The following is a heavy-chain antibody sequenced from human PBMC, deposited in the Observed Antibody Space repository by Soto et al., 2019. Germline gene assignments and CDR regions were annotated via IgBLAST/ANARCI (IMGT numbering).Heavy chain of an antibody. J-gene: IGHJ5*02. CDR1: EYTFTSYY. V-gene: IGHV1-46*01. Sequence: QVQLVQSGAEVKKPGASVKVSCRPSEYTFTSYYMHWVRQAPGQGLEWMGIINPSGGSTSYAQKFQGRVTMTRDTSTSTVYMELSSLRSEDTAVYYCARDGEYDFWSGYTPYNWFDPWGQGTLVTVSS. D-gene: IGHD3-3*01. CDR3: ARDGEYDFWSGYTPYNWFDP. CDR2: INPSGGST.